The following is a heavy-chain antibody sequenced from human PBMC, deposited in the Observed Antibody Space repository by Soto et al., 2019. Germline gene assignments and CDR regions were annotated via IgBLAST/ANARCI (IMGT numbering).Heavy chain of an antibody. CDR1: GYSFTSYW. Sequence: GESLKISCKGSGYSFTSYWIGWVRQMPGKGLEWMGIIYPGDSDTRYSPSFQGQVTISADKSISTAYLQWSSLKASDTAMYYCARQELRGATTEYFQHWGPGSLVTVSS. CDR3: ARQELRGATTEYFQH. V-gene: IGHV5-51*01. D-gene: IGHD1-26*01. CDR2: IYPGDSDT. J-gene: IGHJ1*01.